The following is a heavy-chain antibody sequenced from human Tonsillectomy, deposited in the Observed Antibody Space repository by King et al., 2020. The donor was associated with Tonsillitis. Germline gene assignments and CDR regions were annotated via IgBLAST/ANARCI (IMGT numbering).Heavy chain of an antibody. J-gene: IGHJ4*02. Sequence: VQLQESGPGLVKPSQTLSLTCAVSGGSISSGGYSWSWIRQPPGKGLEWIGYIYYSGSTYYNPSLKSRVTISVDTSKNQFSLKLSSVTAADTAVHYCAREGVISSTFDYWGQGTLVTVSS. CDR3: AREGVISSTFDY. V-gene: IGHV4-30-4*07. CDR1: GGSISSGGYS. CDR2: IYYSGST. D-gene: IGHD3-16*02.